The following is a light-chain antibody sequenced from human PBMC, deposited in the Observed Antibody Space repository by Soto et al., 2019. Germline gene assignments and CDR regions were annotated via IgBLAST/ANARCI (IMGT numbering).Light chain of an antibody. CDR1: QDISNY. CDR2: DAS. Sequence: DIQMTQSPSSLSASVGDRVTITCQASQDISNYLNWYQQKPGKAPKLLIYDASNLETGVPSRFSGSGSGTDFTFTISILQPEVFATYYCLQYDNPPLTFGGGTNVDIK. J-gene: IGKJ4*01. CDR3: LQYDNPPLT. V-gene: IGKV1-33*01.